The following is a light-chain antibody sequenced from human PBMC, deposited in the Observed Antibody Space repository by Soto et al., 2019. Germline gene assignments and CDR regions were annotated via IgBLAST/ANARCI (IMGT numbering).Light chain of an antibody. J-gene: IGKJ1*01. CDR1: QSVYSS. Sequence: ETVMTQSPATLSVSPGERATLSCRASQSVYSSLAWYQQKPGQAPRLLIYGASTRATGIPARFSGSGSGTDFTLTISRLEPEDIAVYYCQHYGTSPSTFGRGTKVDIK. CDR2: GAS. CDR3: QHYGTSPST. V-gene: IGKV3-15*01.